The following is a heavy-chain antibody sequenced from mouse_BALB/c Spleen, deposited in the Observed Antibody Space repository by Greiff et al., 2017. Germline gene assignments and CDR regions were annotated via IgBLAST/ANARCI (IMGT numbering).Heavy chain of an antibody. CDR3: ARETTAFAY. V-gene: IGHV1-87*01. J-gene: IGHJ3*01. CDR2: IYPGDGDT. D-gene: IGHD1-2*01. CDR1: GYTFTSYW. Sequence: QVQLKQSGAELARPGASVKLSCKASGYTFTSYWMQWVKQRPGQGLEWIGAIYPGDGDTRYTQKFKGKATLTADKSSSTAYMQLSSLASEDSAVYYCARETTAFAYWGQGTLVTVSA.